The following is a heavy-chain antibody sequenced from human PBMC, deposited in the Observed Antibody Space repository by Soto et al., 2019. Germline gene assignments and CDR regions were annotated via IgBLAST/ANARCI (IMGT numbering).Heavy chain of an antibody. Sequence: SETLSLTCAVYGGSFSGYYWSWIRQPPGKGLEWIGEINHSGSTNYNPSLKSRVTISVDTSKNQFSLKLSSVTAADTAVYYCARYARQLWLRGYYYGMDVWGQGTTVTVSS. CDR1: GGSFSGYY. V-gene: IGHV4-34*01. D-gene: IGHD5-18*01. CDR3: ARYARQLWLRGYYYGMDV. J-gene: IGHJ6*02. CDR2: INHSGST.